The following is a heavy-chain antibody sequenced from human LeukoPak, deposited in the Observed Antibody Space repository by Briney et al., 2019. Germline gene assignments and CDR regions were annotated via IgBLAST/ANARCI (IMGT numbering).Heavy chain of an antibody. CDR2: IIPIFGTA. J-gene: IGHJ5*02. CDR3: ARSLGFGYYGSGSYSGWFDP. Sequence: GASVTVSFKASGGTFISYAISWVRQAPGQGLEWMGGIIPIFGTANYAQKFQGRVTITADESTSTAYMELSSLRSEDTAVYYCARSLGFGYYGSGSYSGWFDPWGQGTLVTVSS. V-gene: IGHV1-69*13. CDR1: GGTFISYA. D-gene: IGHD3-10*01.